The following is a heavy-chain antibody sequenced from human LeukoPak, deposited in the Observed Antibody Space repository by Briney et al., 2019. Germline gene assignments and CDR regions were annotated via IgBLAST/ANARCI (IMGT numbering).Heavy chain of an antibody. CDR1: GYSISSGYY. CDR3: ARRVVVPAAIDYFDY. V-gene: IGHV4-38-2*02. CDR2: IYHSGST. J-gene: IGHJ4*02. Sequence: SETLSLTCTVSGYSISSGYYWGWIRQPPGKGLEWIGSIYHSGSTYYNPSLKSRVTISVDTSKNQFSLKLSSVTAADTAVYYCARRVVVPAAIDYFDYWGQGTLVTVSS. D-gene: IGHD2-2*01.